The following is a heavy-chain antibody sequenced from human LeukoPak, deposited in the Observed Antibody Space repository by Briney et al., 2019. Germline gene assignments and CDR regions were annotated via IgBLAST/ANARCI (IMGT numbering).Heavy chain of an antibody. CDR2: ITGSGDAT. CDR1: GFAFNNYA. V-gene: IGHV3-23*01. D-gene: IGHD6-6*01. CDR3: AKDPITIIAARPDGRFDY. J-gene: IGHJ4*02. Sequence: SGGSLRLSCAASGFAFNNYAMTWVRQAPGKGLEWVSGITGSGDATSYADSVKGRFTISRDNSKNTLYLQMNSLRAEDTAVYYCAKDPITIIAARPDGRFDYWGQGTLVTVSS.